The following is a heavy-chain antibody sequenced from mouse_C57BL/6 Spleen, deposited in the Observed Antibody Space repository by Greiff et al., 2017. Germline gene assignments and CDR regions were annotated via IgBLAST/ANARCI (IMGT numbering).Heavy chain of an antibody. D-gene: IGHD1-1*01. J-gene: IGHJ2*01. CDR2: IDPSDSYT. Sequence: QVQLKQPGAELVKPGASVKLSCKASGYTFTSYWMQWVKQRPGQGLEWIGEIDPSDSYTNYNQKFKGKATLTVDTSSSTAYMQLSSLTSEDSSVYYCARVDYYGSSPFDYWGQGTTLTVSS. CDR1: GYTFTSYW. V-gene: IGHV1-50*01. CDR3: ARVDYYGSSPFDY.